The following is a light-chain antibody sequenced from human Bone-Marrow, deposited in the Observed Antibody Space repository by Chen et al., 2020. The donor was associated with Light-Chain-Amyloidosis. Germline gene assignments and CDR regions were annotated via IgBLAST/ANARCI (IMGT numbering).Light chain of an antibody. J-gene: IGLJ3*02. CDR2: DDS. Sequence: SYVLTQPSSVSVAPGQTATIACGGNNIGSTSVHWYQQTPGQAPLLAVYDDSDRPSGIPERLSCSNSGNTATLTISRVEAGDEADYYCQVWDRSSDRPVFGGGTKLTVL. CDR3: QVWDRSSDRPV. V-gene: IGLV3-21*02. CDR1: NIGSTS.